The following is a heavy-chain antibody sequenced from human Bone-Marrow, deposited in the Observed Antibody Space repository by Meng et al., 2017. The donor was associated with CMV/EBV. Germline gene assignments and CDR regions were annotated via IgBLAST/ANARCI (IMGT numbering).Heavy chain of an antibody. J-gene: IGHJ4*02. CDR3: AFYNSGSYISSGGYFDY. D-gene: IGHD1-26*01. V-gene: IGHV3-15*01. CDR1: GFTFSNAW. Sequence: GGSLRLSCAASGFTFSNAWMAWVRQAPGKGLEWVGRIKTKADGGTTDYAAPVKGRFTISRDDSKNTVYLQMNSLKTEDTAVYYCAFYNSGSYISSGGYFDYWGQGTLVTVSS. CDR2: IKTKADGGTT.